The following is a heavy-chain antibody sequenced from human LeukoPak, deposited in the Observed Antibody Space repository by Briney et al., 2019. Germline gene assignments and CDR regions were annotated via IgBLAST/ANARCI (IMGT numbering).Heavy chain of an antibody. Sequence: SETLSLTCAVYGGSFSGSYWSWIRQPPGKGLEWIGEINHSGSTNYNPSLKSRVTISVDTSKNQFSLKLSSVTAADTAVYYCARGRVVVVAATFYFYYYYMDVWGKGTTVTVSS. D-gene: IGHD2-15*01. CDR1: GGSFSGSY. CDR2: INHSGST. CDR3: ARGRVVVVAATFYFYYYYMDV. J-gene: IGHJ6*03. V-gene: IGHV4-34*01.